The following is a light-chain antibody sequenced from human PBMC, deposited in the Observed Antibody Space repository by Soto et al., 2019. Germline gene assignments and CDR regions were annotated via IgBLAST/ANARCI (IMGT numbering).Light chain of an antibody. V-gene: IGKV3-11*01. CDR2: DAS. Sequence: EIVLTQSPATLSLSPGESAALSCRASQSVTTYLAWYQQKPGQAPRLLIYDASNRATGIPARFSGSGSGTDFTLTISSLEPEDFAVYYCQQYGGSPRTFGQGTKVEVK. J-gene: IGKJ1*01. CDR1: QSVTTY. CDR3: QQYGGSPRT.